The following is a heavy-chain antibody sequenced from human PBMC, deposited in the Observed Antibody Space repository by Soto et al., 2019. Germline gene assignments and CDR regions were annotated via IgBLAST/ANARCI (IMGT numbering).Heavy chain of an antibody. D-gene: IGHD6-19*01. V-gene: IGHV3-9*01. CDR3: AKGRPYAAVAGQKSDYYYDGMDC. CDR1: GFTFDDYA. CDR2: IRWNSGSI. J-gene: IGHJ6*02. Sequence: EVQLVESGGGLVQPGRSLRLSCAASGFTFDDYAMHWVRQAPGKGLEWVSGIRWNSGSIGYAESGKGRFTISRDKAKNSLYLQMNSLRAEDTAFYYCAKGRPYAAVAGQKSDYYYDGMDCWGQGTTVTVSS.